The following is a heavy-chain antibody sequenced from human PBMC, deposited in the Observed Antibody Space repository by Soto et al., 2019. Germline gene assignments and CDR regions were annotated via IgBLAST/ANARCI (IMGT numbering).Heavy chain of an antibody. CDR2: IYSSGST. CDR3: ATTGRGYSYGASNY. J-gene: IGHJ4*02. V-gene: IGHV3-66*01. CDR1: GFTVSSNY. Sequence: PGGSLRLSCAASGFTVSSNYMNWVRQAPGKGLEWVSVIYSSGSTYYADSVKDRFTISRDNSRNTLYLQMNSLRAEDTAVYYCATTGRGYSYGASNYWGQGTLVTVSS. D-gene: IGHD5-18*01.